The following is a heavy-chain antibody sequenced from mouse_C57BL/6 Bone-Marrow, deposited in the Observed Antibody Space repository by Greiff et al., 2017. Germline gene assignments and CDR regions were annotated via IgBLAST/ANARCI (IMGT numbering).Heavy chain of an antibody. D-gene: IGHD1-1*01. CDR3: AIITTVRN. Sequence: QVHVKQSGAELARPGASVKLSCKASGYTFTSYGISWVKQRTGQGLEWIGEIYPRSGNTYYNEKFKGKATLTADKSSSTAYMELRSLTSEDSAVYFCAIITTVRNWGQGTLVTVSA. V-gene: IGHV1-81*01. CDR1: GYTFTSYG. CDR2: IYPRSGNT. J-gene: IGHJ3*01.